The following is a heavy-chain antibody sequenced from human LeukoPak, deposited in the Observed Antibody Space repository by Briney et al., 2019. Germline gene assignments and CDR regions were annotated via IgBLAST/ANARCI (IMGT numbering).Heavy chain of an antibody. V-gene: IGHV3-23*01. CDR1: GFTFSTYA. J-gene: IGHJ4*02. CDR2: ISGSGGST. Sequence: PGGSLRLSCTVSGFTFSTYAMSWVRQAPGKGLAWVSTISGSGGSTYYADSVKGRFTISKDNSKNTLYLQLSSLRAEDTAVYYCAKLALGSGNYWGQGTLVTVSS. D-gene: IGHD3-10*01. CDR3: AKLALGSGNY.